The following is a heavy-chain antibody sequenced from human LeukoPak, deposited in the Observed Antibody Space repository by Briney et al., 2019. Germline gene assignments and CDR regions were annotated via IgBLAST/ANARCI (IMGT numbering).Heavy chain of an antibody. D-gene: IGHD6-19*01. J-gene: IGHJ6*02. CDR2: INPNSGGT. CDR1: GYTFTGYY. CDR3: ARGMDSSGWYRYYYYYGMDV. V-gene: IGHV1-2*04. Sequence: ASVKVSCKASGYTFTGYYMHWVRQAPGQGLEWMGWINPNSGGTNYAQKFQGWVTMTRDTSISTAYMELSRLRSDDTAVYYCARGMDSSGWYRYYYYYGMDVWGQGTTVTASS.